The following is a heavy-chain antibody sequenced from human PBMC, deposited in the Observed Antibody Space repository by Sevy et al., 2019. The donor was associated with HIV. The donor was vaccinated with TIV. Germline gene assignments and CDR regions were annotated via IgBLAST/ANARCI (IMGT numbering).Heavy chain of an antibody. CDR3: ASGGRGGSSWYYFDY. Sequence: GSLRLSCAASGFTVSSNYMSWVRQAPGKGLEWVSVIYSGGSTYYADSVKGRFTISRDNSKNTLYLQMNSLRAEDTAVYYCASGGRGGSSWYYFDYWGQGTLVTVSS. CDR2: IYSGGST. D-gene: IGHD6-13*01. CDR1: GFTVSSNY. J-gene: IGHJ4*02. V-gene: IGHV3-53*01.